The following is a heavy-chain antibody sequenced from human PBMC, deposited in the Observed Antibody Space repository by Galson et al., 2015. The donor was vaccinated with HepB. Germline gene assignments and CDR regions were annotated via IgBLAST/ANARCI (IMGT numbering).Heavy chain of an antibody. CDR3: ARRLGLSYDHGFDI. Sequence: QSGAEVKKPGESLKISCKGFGYSFTSYWIGWVRQMPGKGLEWMGIIYPADSDTRYRPSFQGQVTISADKSISTAYLQWSSLKASDTAMYYCARRLGLSYDHGFDIWAKGQWSVSLQ. V-gene: IGHV5-51*01. D-gene: IGHD3-16*01. J-gene: IGHJ3*02. CDR1: GYSFTSYW. CDR2: IYPADSDT.